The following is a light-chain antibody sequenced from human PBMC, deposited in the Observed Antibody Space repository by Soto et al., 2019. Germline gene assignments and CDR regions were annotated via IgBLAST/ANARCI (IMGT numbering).Light chain of an antibody. CDR1: QSVSSNY. J-gene: IGKJ1*01. Sequence: EIVLTQSPGTLSLSPGERATLSCRASQSVSSNYLAWYQQKPGQAPRLLIYDASNRATGIPERFSGSGSGTDFTLTISRLEPADFAVYYCQQYGKTFGQGTKVDI. CDR3: QQYGKT. V-gene: IGKV3-20*01. CDR2: DAS.